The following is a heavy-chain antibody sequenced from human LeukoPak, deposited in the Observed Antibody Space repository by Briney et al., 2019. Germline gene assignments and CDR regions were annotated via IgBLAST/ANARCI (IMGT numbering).Heavy chain of an antibody. D-gene: IGHD2-21*02. CDR3: AKQVCGADCYYYYGMDV. CDR2: ISDSGTST. J-gene: IGHJ6*02. Sequence: PGGSLRLSCAASGFTFRSYAMTWVRQAPGKGLEWASSISDSGTSTYYADSVKGRFTISRDNSKNTLYLQMNSLRAEDTAVYYCAKQVCGADCYYYYGMDVWGQGTTVTVSS. CDR1: GFTFRSYA. V-gene: IGHV3-23*01.